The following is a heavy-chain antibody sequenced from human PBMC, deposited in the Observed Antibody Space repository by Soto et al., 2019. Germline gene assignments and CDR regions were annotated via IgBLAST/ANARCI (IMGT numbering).Heavy chain of an antibody. CDR1: GFTFSSHA. V-gene: IGHV3-23*01. D-gene: IGHD2-2*01. J-gene: IGHJ6*02. CDR3: ARHQGTRDNVLVPAAILNYYGRDV. CDR2: VSESGGRT. Sequence: EIHLLESGGGLVQPGGSLRLSCAASGFTFSSHAMNWVRQAPGKGLEWVSAVSESGGRTYYADSVKGRFTISRDNSKNTVYLQNNSLRAEDTVIYYCARHQGTRDNVLVPAAILNYYGRDVWGQGTTVTVSS.